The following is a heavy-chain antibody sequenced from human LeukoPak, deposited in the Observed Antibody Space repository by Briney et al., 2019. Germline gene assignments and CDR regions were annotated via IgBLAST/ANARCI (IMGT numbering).Heavy chain of an antibody. Sequence: PSETLSLTCTVSGGSISSYYWTWIRQPPGKGLEWIGYISYSGRTNYNPSLKSRVTMSVDTSKKQFSLKLTSVYAADTAMYYCARVYSGYDYLDYWGQGTQVTVSS. CDR2: ISYSGRT. D-gene: IGHD5-12*01. CDR1: GGSISSYY. V-gene: IGHV4-59*01. J-gene: IGHJ4*02. CDR3: ARVYSGYDYLDY.